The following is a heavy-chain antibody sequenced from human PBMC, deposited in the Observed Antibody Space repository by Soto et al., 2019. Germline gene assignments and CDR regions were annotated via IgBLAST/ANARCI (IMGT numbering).Heavy chain of an antibody. D-gene: IGHD3-10*01. CDR2: ISTYNGNT. CDR3: ARDLRGGIINFYYYYGMDV. CDR1: GYTFTSHG. Sequence: ASVKVSCKASGYTFTSHGISWVRQAPRQGPEWIGWISTYNGNTNYAQKFQDRVTMTTDTSTSTAYMELSSLRSEDTAVYYCARDLRGGIINFYYYYGMDVWGQGTTVTVAS. V-gene: IGHV1-18*01. J-gene: IGHJ6*02.